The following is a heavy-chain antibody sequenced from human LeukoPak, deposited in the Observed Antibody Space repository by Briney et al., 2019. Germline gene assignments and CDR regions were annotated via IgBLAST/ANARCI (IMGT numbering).Heavy chain of an antibody. J-gene: IGHJ4*02. V-gene: IGHV3-64*02. CDR1: GFTFSNYA. Sequence: PGGSLRLSCAASGFTFSNYAMHWVRQAPGKGLEYVSAITSNGGNTYYADSVQGRFTISRDNSKNTLYLQMGSLRAKDMAIYFCARRASAGIFFDYWGQGILVTVSS. CDR3: ARRASAGIFFDY. CDR2: ITSNGGNT. D-gene: IGHD3-9*01.